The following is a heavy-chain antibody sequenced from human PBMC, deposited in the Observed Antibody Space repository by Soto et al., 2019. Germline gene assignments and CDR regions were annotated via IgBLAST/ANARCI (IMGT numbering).Heavy chain of an antibody. D-gene: IGHD3-9*01. CDR2: LSKDGANE. V-gene: IGHV3-23*01. Sequence: PRLSCTASGFILSNYAMNWVRQAPGKGLEWVSTLSKDGANEHYADSVKGRFTISRDGSKNTLYLQMNSPRAEDTAMYYCAKDPSTGSADYWGQGTQVTVSS. J-gene: IGHJ4*02. CDR1: GFILSNYA. CDR3: AKDPSTGSADY.